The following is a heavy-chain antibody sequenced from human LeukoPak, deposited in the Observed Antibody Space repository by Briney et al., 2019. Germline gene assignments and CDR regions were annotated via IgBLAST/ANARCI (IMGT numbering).Heavy chain of an antibody. CDR1: GFTFSSYA. D-gene: IGHD3-22*01. V-gene: IGHV3-23*01. CDR2: ISGSGGSS. CDR3: ARGRGYDSGTYNYAFSDY. Sequence: QPGGSLRLSCAASGFTFSSYAMTWVRQAPGKGLEWVSGISGSGGSSYSADSVKGRFTISRDNSKNTLYLQMNSLRAEDTAVYYCARGRGYDSGTYNYAFSDYWGQGTLVTVSS. J-gene: IGHJ4*02.